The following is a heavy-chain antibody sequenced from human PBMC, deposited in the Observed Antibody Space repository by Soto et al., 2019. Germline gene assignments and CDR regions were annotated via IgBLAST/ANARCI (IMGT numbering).Heavy chain of an antibody. D-gene: IGHD2-15*01. CDR1: GDTFTSYY. Sequence: QVQLVQSGAEVKKPGASVKISCKASGDTFTSYYMHWVRQAPGQGLEWMGIINPSGDTSYAQKFQGSGTXTXXXSXXTVYRELSSLRSEDTAVYYCARVYCSGGGCYGIDYWGQGTLVTVSS. CDR3: ARVYCSGGGCYGIDY. CDR2: INPSGDT. J-gene: IGHJ4*02. V-gene: IGHV1-46*01.